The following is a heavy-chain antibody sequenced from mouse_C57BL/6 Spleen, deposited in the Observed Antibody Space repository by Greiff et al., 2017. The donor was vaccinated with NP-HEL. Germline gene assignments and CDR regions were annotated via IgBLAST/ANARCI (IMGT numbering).Heavy chain of an antibody. Sequence: VKLMESGPELVKPGASVKISCKASGYAFSSSWMNWVKQRPGKGLEWIGRIYPGDGDTNYIGKFKGKATLTADKSSSTAYMQLSSLTSEDSAVYVCAEGIYYYGSSRGFDVWGTGTTVTVSS. J-gene: IGHJ1*03. V-gene: IGHV1-82*01. CDR3: AEGIYYYGSSRGFDV. CDR1: GYAFSSSW. CDR2: IYPGDGDT. D-gene: IGHD1-1*01.